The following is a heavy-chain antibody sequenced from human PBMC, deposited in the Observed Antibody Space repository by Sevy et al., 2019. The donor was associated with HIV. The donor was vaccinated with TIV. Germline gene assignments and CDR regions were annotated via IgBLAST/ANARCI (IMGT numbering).Heavy chain of an antibody. Sequence: GGSLRLSCDASGFTFDMYWMQWVRQAPGKGLEWVANIRQDGNEIYYAASVRGRFSISRDNGKGSLYLQMNNLRVEDTATYYSARRYFDLWGQGTLVTVSS. CDR2: IRQDGNEI. J-gene: IGHJ4*02. V-gene: IGHV3-7*03. CDR1: GFTFDMYW. CDR3: ARRYFDL.